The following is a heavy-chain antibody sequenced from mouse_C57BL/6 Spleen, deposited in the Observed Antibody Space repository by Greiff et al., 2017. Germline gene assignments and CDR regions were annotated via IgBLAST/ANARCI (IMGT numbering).Heavy chain of an antibody. V-gene: IGHV1-53*01. CDR1: GYTFTSYW. CDR2: INPSNGGT. CDR3: ARYHSSGYWFAY. D-gene: IGHD3-2*02. Sequence: QVQLQQPGTELVKPGASVKLSCKASGYTFTSYWMHWVKQRPGQGLEWIGNINPSNGGTNYNEKIKSKATLTVDKSSSTAYMQPSSLTSEDSAVYCCARYHSSGYWFAYWGQGTLVTVSA. J-gene: IGHJ3*01.